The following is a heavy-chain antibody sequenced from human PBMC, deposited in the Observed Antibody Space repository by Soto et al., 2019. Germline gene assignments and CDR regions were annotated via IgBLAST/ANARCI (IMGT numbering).Heavy chain of an antibody. V-gene: IGHV3-64*07. J-gene: IGHJ4*02. CDR3: ARDSGVSSSSPLDY. D-gene: IGHD6-6*01. CDR2: ISSNGHSS. Sequence: EVQLVESGGGLVQPGGSLRLSCAASGFTFSYHAMHWVRQAPGKGLEYVSGISSNGHSSFYVDSVKDRFTISRDNSKNTPYLQMGSLRAEDMGVYYCARDSGVSSSSPLDYWGQGTLVTVSS. CDR1: GFTFSYHA.